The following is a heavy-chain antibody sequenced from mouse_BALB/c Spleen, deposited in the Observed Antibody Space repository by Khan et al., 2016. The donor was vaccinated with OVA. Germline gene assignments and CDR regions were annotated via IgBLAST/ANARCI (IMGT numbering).Heavy chain of an antibody. CDR1: GFSLSDYG. V-gene: IGHV2-6-5*01. CDR3: AKGVWSYYYTSDY. CDR2: LWGGGST. J-gene: IGHJ4*01. Sequence: QVQLKQSGPGLVAPSQNLSITCTVSGFSLSDYGVSWIRQPQGKALEWLGVLWGGGSTYYNSVLKSRLSLSKDNSKSQVFLKMSSLQSDYTAMYYCAKGVWSYYYTSDYWGQGTSVTVSS.